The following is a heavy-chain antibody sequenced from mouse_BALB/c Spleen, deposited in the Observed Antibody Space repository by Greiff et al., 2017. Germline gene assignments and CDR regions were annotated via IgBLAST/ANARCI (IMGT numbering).Heavy chain of an antibody. V-gene: IGHV3-6*02. D-gene: IGHD1-1*01. J-gene: IGHJ4*01. CDR3: ASTVGGMDY. Sequence: DVKLQESGPGLVKPSQSLSLTCSVTGYSITSGYYWNWIRQFPGNKLEWMGYISYDGSNNYNPSLKNRISITRDTSKNQFFLKLNSVTTEDTATYYCASTVGGMDYWGQGTSVTVSS. CDR2: ISYDGSN. CDR1: GYSITSGYY.